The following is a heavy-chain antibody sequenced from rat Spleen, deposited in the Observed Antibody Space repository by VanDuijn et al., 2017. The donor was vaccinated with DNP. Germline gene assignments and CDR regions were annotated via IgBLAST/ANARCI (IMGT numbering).Heavy chain of an antibody. CDR3: IRWNSGHFDY. J-gene: IGHJ2*01. V-gene: IGHV5-22*01. CDR1: GFTFSAYY. Sequence: EVQLVESGGGLVQPGGSMKLSCAASGFTFSAYYMAWVRQAPAKGLEWVAYICSPAYAPYYADSVKGRFTISRDNAKSTLYLQMNSLRYEYMATYYCIRWNSGHFDYWVQGVMVTVSS. CDR2: ICSPAYAP. D-gene: IGHD4-3*01.